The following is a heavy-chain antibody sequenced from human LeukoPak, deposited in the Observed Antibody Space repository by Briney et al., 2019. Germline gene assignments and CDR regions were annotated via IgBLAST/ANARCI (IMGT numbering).Heavy chain of an antibody. D-gene: IGHD2-2*01. CDR1: GFTFSSYE. Sequence: GGSLRLSCAASGFTFSSYEMNWVSQAPGKGLEWVSYISSSGSTIYYADSVKGRFTISRDNAKNSLYLQMNSLRAEDTAVYYCAREGCSTTSCYAWRVVGATWLYGMYVWGQGTTVTVSS. CDR2: ISSSGSTI. CDR3: AREGCSTTSCYAWRVVGATWLYGMYV. V-gene: IGHV3-48*03. J-gene: IGHJ6*02.